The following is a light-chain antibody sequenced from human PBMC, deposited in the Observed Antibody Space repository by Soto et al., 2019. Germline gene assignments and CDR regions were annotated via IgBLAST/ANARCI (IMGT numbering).Light chain of an antibody. CDR3: QSYDSSNQVV. CDR2: EDN. Sequence: NFMLTQPHSVSESPVKTVTISCTRSSGSIASNYVQWYQQRPGSAPTTVIYEDNQRPSGVPDRFSGSIDSSSNSASLTISGLKTEDEADYYYQSYDSSNQVVFGGGTKLTVI. J-gene: IGLJ2*01. CDR1: SGSIASNY. V-gene: IGLV6-57*04.